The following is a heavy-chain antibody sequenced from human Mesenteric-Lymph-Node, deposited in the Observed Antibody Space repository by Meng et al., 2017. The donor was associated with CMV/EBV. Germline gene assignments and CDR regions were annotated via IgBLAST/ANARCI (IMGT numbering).Heavy chain of an antibody. CDR1: GFTITSYG. J-gene: IGHJ3*02. V-gene: IGHV3-23*01. CDR3: AKDRRTIDALDI. Sequence: GESLKISCAASGFTITSYGMSWVRQAPGKGLEWVSGISDSGGSTYYADSVKGRFTISRDNSKNALDLQMNSLRDEDTAVYYCAKDRRTIDALDIWGQGTMVTVS. CDR2: ISDSGGST. D-gene: IGHD1-14*01.